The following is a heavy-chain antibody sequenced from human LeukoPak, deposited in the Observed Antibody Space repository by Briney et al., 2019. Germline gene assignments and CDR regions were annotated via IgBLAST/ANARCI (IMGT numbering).Heavy chain of an antibody. Sequence: PSETLSLTSAVYGGSFSDYFWSWIRQPPGKGLEWTGEVHPSGRTNYKSSLKSRLTISVDTSKNQFSLSLSSVTAADTAVYFCASSSYDLLTGLGLTHDFWGQGTLVTVSS. CDR3: ASSSYDLLTGLGLTHDF. D-gene: IGHD3-9*01. CDR1: GGSFSDYF. J-gene: IGHJ4*02. CDR2: VHPSGRT. V-gene: IGHV4-34*01.